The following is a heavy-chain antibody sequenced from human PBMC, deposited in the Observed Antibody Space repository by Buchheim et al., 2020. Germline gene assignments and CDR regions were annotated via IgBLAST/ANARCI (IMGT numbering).Heavy chain of an antibody. J-gene: IGHJ6*03. CDR2: INHCGST. CDR3: ARGRCSGGSCLYYYYYYMDV. Sequence: QVQLQQWGAGLLKPSETLSLTCAVYGGSFSGYYWSWIRQPPGKGLEWIGEINHCGSTNCDPCLKSRVTISVDTSKNQFSLKLSSVTAADTAVYYCARGRCSGGSCLYYYYYYMDVWGKGTT. CDR1: GGSFSGYY. V-gene: IGHV4-34*01. D-gene: IGHD2-15*01.